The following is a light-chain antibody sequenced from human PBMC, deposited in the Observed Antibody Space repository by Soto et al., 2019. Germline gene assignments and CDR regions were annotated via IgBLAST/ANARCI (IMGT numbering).Light chain of an antibody. J-gene: IGLJ2*01. V-gene: IGLV1-40*01. Sequence: QSVLTQPPSVSGAPGQRVTISCNGRSSNIGAGYDVHWYQQFPGTAPKLLIYGNSKRPSGVPDRFSGSKSGTSASLAITGLQAEDEAVYYCQSYDSSLSGVVFGGGTKLTVL. CDR2: GNS. CDR3: QSYDSSLSGVV. CDR1: SSNIGAGYD.